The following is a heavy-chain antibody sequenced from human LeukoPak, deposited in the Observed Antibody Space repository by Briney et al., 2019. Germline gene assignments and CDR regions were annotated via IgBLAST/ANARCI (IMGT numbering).Heavy chain of an antibody. Sequence: PSETLSLTCAVYGGSFSGYYWSWIRQPPGKGLEWIGEINHSGSTNYNPSLKSRVTISVDTSKNQFSLKLSSVTAADTAVYCCASSYGDFDYWGQGTLVTVSS. CDR1: GGSFSGYY. J-gene: IGHJ4*02. V-gene: IGHV4-34*01. D-gene: IGHD5-18*01. CDR2: INHSGST. CDR3: ASSYGDFDY.